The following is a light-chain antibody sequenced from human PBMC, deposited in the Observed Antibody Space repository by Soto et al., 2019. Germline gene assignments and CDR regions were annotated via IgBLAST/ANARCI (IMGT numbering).Light chain of an antibody. J-gene: IGLJ1*01. Sequence: QSALTQPASVSGSPGQSITISFTGTSSDFGSYNLVSWYQQHPGKAPKLMIYEVSKRRSGVSNRFSGSKSGNTASLTSSRLQAEDEADYYCCSYAGSSTPLIFGTGTKLTVL. CDR2: EVS. CDR3: CSYAGSSTPLI. V-gene: IGLV2-23*02. CDR1: SSDFGSYNL.